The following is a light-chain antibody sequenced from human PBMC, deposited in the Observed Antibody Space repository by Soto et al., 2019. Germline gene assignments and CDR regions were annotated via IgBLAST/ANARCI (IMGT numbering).Light chain of an antibody. Sequence: EIVMTQSPATLSVSPGERATLSCGASRTIDSNLAWYQQKPGQSPRLLIYGATTRATGIPARFSGSGSQTEFSLTISSLQSADFAVYYRQLYSRSPRQITFGQGTRLEIK. V-gene: IGKV3-15*01. CDR3: QLYSRSPRQIT. CDR1: RTIDSN. J-gene: IGKJ5*01. CDR2: GAT.